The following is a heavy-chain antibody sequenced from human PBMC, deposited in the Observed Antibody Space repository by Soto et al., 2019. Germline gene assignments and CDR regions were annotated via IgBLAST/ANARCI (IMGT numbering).Heavy chain of an antibody. J-gene: IGHJ4*02. Sequence: PSQTLSLTCAISVYSVSSNSAAWIWIIQSPSRGLEWLGRTYYRSKWNYDYAFSVKGRINIDPDTSKNQFSLHLNSVTPEDTAVYYCARISSTPMPGVYGYNGTFDFWGQGTLVIVS. D-gene: IGHD6-25*01. CDR3: ARISSTPMPGVYGYNGTFDF. V-gene: IGHV6-1*01. CDR1: VYSVSSNSAA. CDR2: TYYRSKWNY.